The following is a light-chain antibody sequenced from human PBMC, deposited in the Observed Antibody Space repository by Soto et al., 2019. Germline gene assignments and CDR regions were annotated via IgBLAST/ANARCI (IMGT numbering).Light chain of an antibody. CDR2: DAS. V-gene: IGKV3-11*01. J-gene: IGKJ2*01. Sequence: DIVLTQSPANLSLSPGERATLSCRDSQRVRSYLAWYQQKPGQAPRLLIYDASNRATGIPARFSGSGSGTDFTLTISRREPEDFAVYYCQQRSNWQYTFGQVTKLESK. CDR1: QRVRSY. CDR3: QQRSNWQYT.